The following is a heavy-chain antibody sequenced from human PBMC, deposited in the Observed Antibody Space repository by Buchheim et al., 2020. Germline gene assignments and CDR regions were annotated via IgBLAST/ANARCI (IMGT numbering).Heavy chain of an antibody. D-gene: IGHD1-14*01. CDR3: ARGGQTAAAVDNWIDP. CDR1: GDSLRGYY. Sequence: QVLLQESGPGLLKPSETLSLTCTVSGDSLRGYYWNWIRQPPGKGLEWIGYISYGGTTQYNPTLKSRVSITLDTSKDQFYLKMNTVTAADTAKYFCARGGQTAAAVDNWIDPWGQG. CDR2: ISYGGTT. V-gene: IGHV4-59*01. J-gene: IGHJ5*02.